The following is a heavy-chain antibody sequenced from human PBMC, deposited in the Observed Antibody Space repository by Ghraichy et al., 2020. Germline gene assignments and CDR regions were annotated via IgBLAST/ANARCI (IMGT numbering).Heavy chain of an antibody. Sequence: SETLSLTCAVYGGSFSGYYWSWIRQPPGKWLEWIGEINHSGSTNYNPSLKSRVTISVDTSKNQFSLKLSSVTAADTAVYYCARGNSGSYYSLDYWGQGTPVTVSS. CDR3: ARGNSGSYYSLDY. V-gene: IGHV4-34*01. J-gene: IGHJ4*02. CDR1: GGSFSGYY. D-gene: IGHD1-26*01. CDR2: INHSGST.